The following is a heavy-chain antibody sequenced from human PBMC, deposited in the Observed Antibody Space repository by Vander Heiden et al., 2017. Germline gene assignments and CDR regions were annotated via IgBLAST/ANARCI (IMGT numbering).Heavy chain of an antibody. CDR3: ARVGYCSGGSCSDAFDI. CDR1: GFTFDDYG. Sequence: EVQLVESGGGVVRPGGSLRLSCAASGFTFDDYGMSRARQAPGKGLEWVSGINWNGGSTGYADSVKGRFTISRDNAKNSLYLQMNSLRAEDTALYYCARVGYCSGGSCSDAFDIWGQGTMVTVSS. J-gene: IGHJ3*02. CDR2: INWNGGST. D-gene: IGHD2-15*01. V-gene: IGHV3-20*04.